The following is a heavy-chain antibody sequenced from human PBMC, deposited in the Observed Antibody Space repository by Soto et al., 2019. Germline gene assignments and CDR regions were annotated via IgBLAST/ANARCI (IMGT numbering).Heavy chain of an antibody. J-gene: IGHJ6*02. Sequence: GGSLRLSCVASGFTLSTYAMSWVRQAPGKGLEWVSGITGSGGSTYYADSVKGRFTISRDNSKSTVSLHMNSLRAEDTAVYYYALDVWGQGTTVTVSS. CDR2: ITGSGGST. CDR3: ALDV. V-gene: IGHV3-23*01. CDR1: GFTLSTYA.